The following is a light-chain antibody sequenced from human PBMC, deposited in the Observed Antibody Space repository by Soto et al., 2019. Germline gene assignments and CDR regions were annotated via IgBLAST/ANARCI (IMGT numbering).Light chain of an antibody. J-gene: IGKJ5*01. V-gene: IGKV3-20*01. Sequence: EIVLTQSPGTLSVSPGERATLSCRASQSVSSNLAWYRQKPGQAPGLLIYGASKRATGTPDRFIGSGSGTDFTLTISRLEPEDFAVYYCQYYDKLAKAITFGQGTRLEIK. CDR3: QYYDKLAKAIT. CDR2: GAS. CDR1: QSVSSN.